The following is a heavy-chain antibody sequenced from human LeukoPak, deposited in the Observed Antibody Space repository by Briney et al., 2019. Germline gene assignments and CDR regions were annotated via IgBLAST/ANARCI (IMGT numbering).Heavy chain of an antibody. D-gene: IGHD5-18*01. J-gene: IGHJ4*02. CDR2: IYTSGST. CDR3: ATLGYSYGTDY. Sequence: SQTLSLTCTVSGDSISSGNYYWTWIRQPAGKGLEWIGRIYTSGSTNYNPSLKSRVTISVDTSKNQFSLKLSSVTAADTAVYYCATLGYSYGTDYRGQGTLVTVSS. V-gene: IGHV4-61*02. CDR1: GDSISSGNYY.